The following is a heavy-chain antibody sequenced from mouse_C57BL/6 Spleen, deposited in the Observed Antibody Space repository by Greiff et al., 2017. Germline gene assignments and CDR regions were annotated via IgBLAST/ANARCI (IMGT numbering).Heavy chain of an antibody. CDR3: ASEDYGSPFAY. D-gene: IGHD2-2*01. J-gene: IGHJ3*01. CDR1: GFSLTGYG. V-gene: IGHV2-6*01. Sequence: VKLVESGPGLVAPSQSLSITCTVSGFSLTGYGVDWVRQSPGKGLEWLGVIWGVGSTNYNSALKSRLSISKDNSKSQVFLKMNSLQTDDTAMYYCASEDYGSPFAYWGQGTLVTVSA. CDR2: IWGVGST.